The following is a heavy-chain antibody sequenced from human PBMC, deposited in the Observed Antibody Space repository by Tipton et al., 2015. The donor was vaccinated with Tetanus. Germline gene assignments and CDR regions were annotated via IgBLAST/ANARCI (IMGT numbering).Heavy chain of an antibody. Sequence: TLSLTSTVSGGSVRRGDYSWNWIRQPPGKGLEWLAYVSYRGRTNSTYSPKSRITISQDTSKNHFSLRLTSVTPADTAVSYSARANNEFPKKGPFDSWGQGSLVIVSS. CDR3: ARANNEFPKKGPFDS. V-gene: IGHV4-61*08. CDR1: GGSVRRGDYS. J-gene: IGHJ4*02. CDR2: VSYRGRT. D-gene: IGHD1-1*01.